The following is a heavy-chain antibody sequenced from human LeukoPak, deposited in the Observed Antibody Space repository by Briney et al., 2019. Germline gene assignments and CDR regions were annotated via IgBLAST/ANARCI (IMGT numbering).Heavy chain of an antibody. CDR3: AKPRLTGTTLSPFEY. CDR1: GFTFSNYA. J-gene: IGHJ4*02. CDR2: ISGSGDST. Sequence: GGSLRLSCAASGFTFSNYAMSWVRQAPGKGLEWVSAISGSGDSTYYADSVKGRFTISRDNSKNTLYLQMNSLRAEDTAVYYCAKPRLTGTTLSPFEYWGQGTLVTVSS. V-gene: IGHV3-23*01. D-gene: IGHD1-1*01.